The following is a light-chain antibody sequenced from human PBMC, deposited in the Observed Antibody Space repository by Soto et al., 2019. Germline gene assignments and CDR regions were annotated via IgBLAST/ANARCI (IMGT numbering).Light chain of an antibody. CDR3: SSYTSSSTLV. J-gene: IGLJ2*01. CDR1: SSDVGYYNH. Sequence: QPVLTQPASVSGSPGQSITISCTGTSSDVGYYNHVSWYQQHPGKAPKLMIYEVTKRPSGVSNRFSGSKSGNTASLTISGLQAEDEADYYCSSYTSSSTLVFGGGTQLTVL. V-gene: IGLV2-14*01. CDR2: EVT.